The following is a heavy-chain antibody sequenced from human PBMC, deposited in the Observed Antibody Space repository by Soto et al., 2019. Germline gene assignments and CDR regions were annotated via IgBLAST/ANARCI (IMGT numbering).Heavy chain of an antibody. J-gene: IGHJ6*02. CDR3: ARVGYSYGAYYYYYGMDV. V-gene: IGHV4-61*01. Sequence: SETLSRTCTVSGGSVSSGSYYWSWIRQPPGKGLEWIGYIYYSGSTNYNPSLKSRVTISVDTSKNQFSLKLSSVTAADTAVYYCARVGYSYGAYYYYYGMDVWGQGTTVTVSS. CDR2: IYYSGST. D-gene: IGHD5-18*01. CDR1: GGSVSSGSYY.